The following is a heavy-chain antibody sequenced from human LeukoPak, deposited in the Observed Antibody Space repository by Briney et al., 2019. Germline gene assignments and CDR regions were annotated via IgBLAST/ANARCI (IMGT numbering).Heavy chain of an antibody. CDR3: ATLYAADYYDFDY. D-gene: IGHD4/OR15-4a*01. CDR1: GFTFSSYW. J-gene: IGHJ4*02. Sequence: PGGSLRLSCAASGFTFSSYWMHWVRQAPGKGLVWVSRINSDGSSTSYADSVKGRFTISRDNSRNTLYLQMNSLRIEDTAVYYCATLYAADYYDFDYWGQGTLVTVSS. V-gene: IGHV3-74*01. CDR2: INSDGSST.